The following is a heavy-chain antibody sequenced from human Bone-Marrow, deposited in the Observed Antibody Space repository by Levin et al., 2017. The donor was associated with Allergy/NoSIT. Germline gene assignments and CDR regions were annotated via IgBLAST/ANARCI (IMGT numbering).Heavy chain of an antibody. Sequence: GGSLRLSCAASGFTFSTYDMNWVRQAPGKGLEWVSFISSSAVTTYYADSVKGRFTISRDNAQNSLYLQMNSLRAEDTAVYYCVRDGVDKTNWGQGTQVTVSS. CDR2: ISSSAVTT. D-gene: IGHD3-3*01. J-gene: IGHJ4*02. CDR1: GFTFSTYD. CDR3: VRDGVDKTN. V-gene: IGHV3-48*03.